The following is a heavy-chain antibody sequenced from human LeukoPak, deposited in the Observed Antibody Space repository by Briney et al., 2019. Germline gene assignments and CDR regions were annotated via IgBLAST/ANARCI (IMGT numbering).Heavy chain of an antibody. CDR1: GFTFDDYA. D-gene: IGHD6-19*01. Sequence: GGSLRLSCAASGFTFDDYAMHWVRQAPGKGLEWVSDISWNSGSIGYADSVKGRFTISRDNAKNSLYLQMNSLRAGDTALYYCAKGAQQWLAPNWFDPWGQGTLVTVSS. J-gene: IGHJ5*02. CDR3: AKGAQQWLAPNWFDP. V-gene: IGHV3-9*01. CDR2: ISWNSGSI.